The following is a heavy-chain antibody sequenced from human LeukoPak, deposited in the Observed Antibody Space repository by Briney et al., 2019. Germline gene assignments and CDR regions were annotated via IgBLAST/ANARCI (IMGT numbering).Heavy chain of an antibody. Sequence: ASVKVSCKASGYTFTGYYMHWVRQAPGQGLEWMGWINPNSGGTNYAQKFQGRVTMTRDTSISTAYMELSRLRSDDTAVYCCARTSSAYGAFDIWGQGTMVTVSS. CDR2: INPNSGGT. CDR3: ARTSSAYGAFDI. J-gene: IGHJ3*02. CDR1: GYTFTGYY. V-gene: IGHV1-2*02. D-gene: IGHD3-22*01.